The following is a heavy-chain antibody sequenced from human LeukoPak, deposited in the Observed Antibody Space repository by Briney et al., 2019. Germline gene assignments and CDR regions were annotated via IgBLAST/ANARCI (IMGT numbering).Heavy chain of an antibody. D-gene: IGHD3-10*01. CDR2: ISAYNGNT. CDR3: ARLYAPTFTMPPRDAFDI. Sequence: ASVKVSCKASGYIFTTYGVSWVRQAPGQGLEWMGWISAYNGNTDYPQKLQGRVTITTDESTSTAYMELSSLRSEDTAVYYCARLYAPTFTMPPRDAFDIWGQGTMVTVSS. J-gene: IGHJ3*02. V-gene: IGHV1-18*01. CDR1: GYIFTTYG.